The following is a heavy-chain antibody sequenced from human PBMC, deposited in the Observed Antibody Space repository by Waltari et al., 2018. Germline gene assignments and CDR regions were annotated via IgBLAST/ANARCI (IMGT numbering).Heavy chain of an antibody. J-gene: IGHJ5*02. CDR3: AREVVPAATIVVNWFDP. CDR2: INTNTGNP. CDR1: GYTFTNYA. Sequence: QVQLVQSGSELKKPGASVTVSCKASGYTFTNYAINWLRQAPGQGLELMGWINTNTGNPPYVQGFTGRFVFSLDTSVSTAYLQINSLKADDTAVYYCAREVVPAATIVVNWFDPWGQGTLVTVSA. V-gene: IGHV7-4-1*02. D-gene: IGHD2-2*01.